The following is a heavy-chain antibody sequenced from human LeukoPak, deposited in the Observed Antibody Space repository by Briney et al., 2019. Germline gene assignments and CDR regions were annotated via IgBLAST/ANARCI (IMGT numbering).Heavy chain of an antibody. Sequence: GESLKISCKTSGYNFNTYWIGWVRQKPGKGLEWMGIIYPGDSDTKYSPPFEGQVTISADKSINTAYLQWSSLKASDTAMYYCARHQEQLVLDYWGQGTLVTVSS. CDR2: IYPGDSDT. V-gene: IGHV5-51*01. CDR3: ARHQEQLVLDY. CDR1: GYNFNTYW. J-gene: IGHJ4*02. D-gene: IGHD6-13*01.